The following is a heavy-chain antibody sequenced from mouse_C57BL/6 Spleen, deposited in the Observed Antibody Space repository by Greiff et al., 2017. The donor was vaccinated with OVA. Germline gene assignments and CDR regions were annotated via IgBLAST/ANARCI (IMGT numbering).Heavy chain of an antibody. CDR1: GYTFTSYW. Sequence: VQLRQPGAELVKPGASVKVSCKASGYTFTSYWMHWVKQRPGQGLEWIGRIHPSDSDTNYNQKFKGKATLTVDKSSSTAYMQLSSLTSEDSAVYYCAKDYDYDGYYAMDYWGQGTSVTVSS. J-gene: IGHJ4*01. D-gene: IGHD2-4*01. CDR2: IHPSDSDT. V-gene: IGHV1-74*01. CDR3: AKDYDYDGYYAMDY.